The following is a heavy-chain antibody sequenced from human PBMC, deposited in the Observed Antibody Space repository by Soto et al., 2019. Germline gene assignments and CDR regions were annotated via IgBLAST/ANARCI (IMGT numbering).Heavy chain of an antibody. CDR2: ISESGGST. V-gene: IGHV3-23*01. D-gene: IGHD6-13*01. J-gene: IGHJ4*02. Sequence: RVRCGASGVKSIDYGMSRIRQKPGKGLEWVSVISESGGSTHYADSVRGRFTASRDNSKNSLSLRMNSLRDEDTAVYFCAKRSPYSSGWYSPIFVYWGQGALVTVSS. CDR1: GVKSIDYG. CDR3: AKRSPYSSGWYSPIFVY.